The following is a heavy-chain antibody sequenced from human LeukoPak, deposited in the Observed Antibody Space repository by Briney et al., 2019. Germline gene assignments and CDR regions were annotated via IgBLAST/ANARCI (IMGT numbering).Heavy chain of an antibody. Sequence: GESLKISCKGSGYSFTSYWIGWVRQMPGKGLEWMGFIYPGDSDTRYSPSFQGQVTISADKSISTAYLQWSSLKASDTAMYYCATHHYYYGSGSPPPFDYWGQGTLVTVSS. D-gene: IGHD3-10*01. CDR2: IYPGDSDT. CDR3: ATHHYYYGSGSPPPFDY. V-gene: IGHV5-51*01. J-gene: IGHJ4*02. CDR1: GYSFTSYW.